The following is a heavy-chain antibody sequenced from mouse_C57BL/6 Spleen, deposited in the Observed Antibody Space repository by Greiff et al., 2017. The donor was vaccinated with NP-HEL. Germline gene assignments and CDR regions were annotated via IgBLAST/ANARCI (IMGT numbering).Heavy chain of an antibody. CDR2: INPSSGYT. CDR1: GYTFTSYW. CDR3: ARDYSNPYYAMDY. J-gene: IGHJ4*01. D-gene: IGHD2-5*01. V-gene: IGHV1-7*01. Sequence: VQLQQSGAELAKPGASVKLSCKASGYTFTSYWMHWVKQRPGQGLEWIGYINPSSGYTKYNQKFKDKATLTADKSSSTAYMQLSSLTYEDSAVYYCARDYSNPYYAMDYGGQGTSVTVSS.